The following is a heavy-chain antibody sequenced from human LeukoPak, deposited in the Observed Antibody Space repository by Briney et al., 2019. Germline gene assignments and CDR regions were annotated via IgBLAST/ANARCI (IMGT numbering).Heavy chain of an antibody. V-gene: IGHV4-59*01. D-gene: IGHD3-22*01. J-gene: IGHJ4*01. CDR3: ARFIGSSGYYDY. CDR1: GGSISGYY. CDR2: IYSTGIT. Sequence: SETLSLTCTVSGGSISGYYWSWIRQPPRKGLELIGYIYSTGITDYNPSLTSRVTISVDTSKNQFSLKLSSVTAADTAVYYCARFIGSSGYYDYWGHGTLVTVSS.